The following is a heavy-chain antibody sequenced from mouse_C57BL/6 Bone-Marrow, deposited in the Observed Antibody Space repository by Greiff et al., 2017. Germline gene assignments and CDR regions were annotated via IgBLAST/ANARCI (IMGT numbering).Heavy chain of an antibody. J-gene: IGHJ4*01. D-gene: IGHD1-1*01. V-gene: IGHV14-1*01. CDR1: GFNIKDYY. CDR2: IDPEDGDT. Sequence: VQLQQSGAELVRPGASVKLSCTASGFNIKDYYMHWVKQRPEQGLEWIGRIDPEDGDTEYAPKFQGKATMTADTSSNTAYLQLSSLTSEDTAVYYCTTGQFITTEVAYYYAMDYWGQGTSVTVSS. CDR3: TTGQFITTEVAYYYAMDY.